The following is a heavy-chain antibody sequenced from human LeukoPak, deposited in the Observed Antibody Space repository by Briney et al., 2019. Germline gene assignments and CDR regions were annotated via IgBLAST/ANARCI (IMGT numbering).Heavy chain of an antibody. CDR1: GGSVNSDNYY. CDR2: IFYTGST. V-gene: IGHV4-61*01. J-gene: IGHJ4*02. CDR3: ARDVGFG. D-gene: IGHD3-10*01. Sequence: KPSETLSLTCTVSGGSVNSDNYYWSWIRQPPGRGLEWIGYIFYTGSTNYNPSLKSRVTISVDTSKNQFSLKVSSVTAADTAVYYCARDVGFGWGQGTLVTVSS.